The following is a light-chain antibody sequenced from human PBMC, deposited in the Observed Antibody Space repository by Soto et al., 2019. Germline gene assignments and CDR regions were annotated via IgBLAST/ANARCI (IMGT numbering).Light chain of an antibody. V-gene: IGKV3-20*01. CDR1: QGVSSN. CDR2: GAS. Sequence: EIVTTQSPATLSVSPGERATLSCRASQGVSSNLGWYQQKPGQAPRLLIYGASSRATGIPDRFSGSGSGTDFTLTISRLEPEDFAVYYCQQYGSSPITFGQGTRLEIK. CDR3: QQYGSSPIT. J-gene: IGKJ5*01.